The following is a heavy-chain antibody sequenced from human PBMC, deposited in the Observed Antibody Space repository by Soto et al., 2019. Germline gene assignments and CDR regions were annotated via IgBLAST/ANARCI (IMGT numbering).Heavy chain of an antibody. Sequence: ASVKVSCKASGYTFTSYDINWVRQATGQGLEWMGWMNPNSGNTGYAQKFQGRVTMTRNTSISTAYMELSSLRSEDTAVYYCARGPTYYYDSSGYYTFDPWGQGTLVTVSS. J-gene: IGHJ5*02. V-gene: IGHV1-8*01. D-gene: IGHD3-22*01. CDR1: GYTFTSYD. CDR2: MNPNSGNT. CDR3: ARGPTYYYDSSGYYTFDP.